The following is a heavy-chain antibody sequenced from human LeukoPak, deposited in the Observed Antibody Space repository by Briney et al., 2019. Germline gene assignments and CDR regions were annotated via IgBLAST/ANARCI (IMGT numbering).Heavy chain of an antibody. CDR2: INPNSGGT. D-gene: IGHD2-21*02. J-gene: IGHJ4*02. CDR1: GYTXSCYY. Sequence: GASVTVSFTASGYTXSCYYMHWVRQAPGQGLEWMGWINPNSGGTSYAQKFQGRVTMTRDTSISTVYMELSSLRSDDTALYYCARNFCGGDCSRASYFDYWGQGTLVAVSS. CDR3: ARNFCGGDCSRASYFDY. V-gene: IGHV1-2*02.